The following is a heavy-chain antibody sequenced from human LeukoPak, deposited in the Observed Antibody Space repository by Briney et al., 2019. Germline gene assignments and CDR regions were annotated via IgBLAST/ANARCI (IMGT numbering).Heavy chain of an antibody. Sequence: GGSLRLSCAASGFTFSSYAMHWVRQAPGKGLEWVSGISWNSGSIGYADSVKGRFTISRDNAKNSLYLQMNSLRAEDTAVHYCARAFRENYYGSGTYEYAFDVWGQGTMVTVSS. J-gene: IGHJ3*01. CDR3: ARAFRENYYGSGTYEYAFDV. D-gene: IGHD3-10*01. CDR2: ISWNSGSI. V-gene: IGHV3-9*01. CDR1: GFTFSSYA.